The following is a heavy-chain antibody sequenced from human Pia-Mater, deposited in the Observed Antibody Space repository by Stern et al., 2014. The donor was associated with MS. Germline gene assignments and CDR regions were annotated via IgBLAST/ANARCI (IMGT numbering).Heavy chain of an antibody. V-gene: IGHV4-4*02. D-gene: IGHD4-23*01. CDR1: GGSFSGSNL. J-gene: IGHJ4*02. Sequence: VQLVESGPGLVKPSGSLSLTCTVSGGSFSGSNLWSWVRQTPGKRLGWIGEISHSGSTSYTPSLKSRVTMSIDKSKRQFSLNLISVIAADTAVYYCVYGGFHSPFAYWGQGKLVTVSS. CDR3: VYGGFHSPFAY. CDR2: ISHSGST.